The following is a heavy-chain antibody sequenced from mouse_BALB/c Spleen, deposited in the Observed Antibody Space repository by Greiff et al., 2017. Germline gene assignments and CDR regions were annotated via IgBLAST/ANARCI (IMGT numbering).Heavy chain of an antibody. CDR2: IDPSDSET. CDR3: ARGGDYGSSYEYYAMDY. Sequence: VQLQQPGAELVKPGAPVKLSCKASGYTFTSYWMNWVKQRPGRGLEWIGRIDPSDSETHYNQKFKDKATLTVDKSSSTAYIQLSSLTSEDSAVYYCARGGDYGSSYEYYAMDYWGQGTSVTVSS. J-gene: IGHJ4*01. V-gene: IGHV1-69*02. D-gene: IGHD1-1*01. CDR1: GYTFTSYW.